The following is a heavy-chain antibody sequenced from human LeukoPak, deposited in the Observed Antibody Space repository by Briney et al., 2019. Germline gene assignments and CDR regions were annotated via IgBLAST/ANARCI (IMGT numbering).Heavy chain of an antibody. D-gene: IGHD4-11*01. CDR2: IYYSGST. J-gene: IGHJ4*02. Sequence: SETLSLTCTVSGGSISSSSYYWGWIRQPPGKGLEWIGSIYYSGSTYYNPSLKSRVTISVDTSKNQFSLKLSSVTAADTAVYYCARELFLQYHSDYWGQGTLVTVSS. CDR1: GGSISSSSYY. V-gene: IGHV4-39*07. CDR3: ARELFLQYHSDY.